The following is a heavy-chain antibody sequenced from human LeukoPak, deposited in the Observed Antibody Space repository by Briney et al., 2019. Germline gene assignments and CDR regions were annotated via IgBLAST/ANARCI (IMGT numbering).Heavy chain of an antibody. CDR3: VRDHHRRLYDSQARDTFDI. J-gene: IGHJ3*02. CDR1: GFTFSSYA. Sequence: PGGSLRLSCAASGFTFSSYAMNWVRQAPGKGLEWVSYISSSSSTMYYAASVEGRFSISRDNAQNSLYLQMNSLRAEDTAVHYCVRDHHRRLYDSQARDTFDIWGQGTMVTVSS. CDR2: ISSSSSTM. D-gene: IGHD3-22*01. V-gene: IGHV3-48*01.